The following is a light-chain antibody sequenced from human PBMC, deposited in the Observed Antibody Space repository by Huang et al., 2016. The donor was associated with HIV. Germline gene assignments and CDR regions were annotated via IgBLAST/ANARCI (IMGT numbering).Light chain of an antibody. CDR2: VAS. CDR1: QGISRW. CDR3: QQVNSFPHT. Sequence: DIQMTQSPSSVSASVGDRVTITCRESQGISRWVAGYQQKPGKAPQLLSYVASSLHRGVPSMFSGRGSGTDFTLTISNLQPEDFATYYCQQVNSFPHTFGQGTRLEIK. V-gene: IGKV1-12*01. J-gene: IGKJ5*01.